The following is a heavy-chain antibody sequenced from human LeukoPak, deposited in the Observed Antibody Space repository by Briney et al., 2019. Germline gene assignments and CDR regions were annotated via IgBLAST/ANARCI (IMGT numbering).Heavy chain of an antibody. CDR1: GGSFSGYY. CDR3: ARDAQEQQLVHDAFDI. V-gene: IGHV4-34*01. CDR2: INHSGST. D-gene: IGHD6-13*01. J-gene: IGHJ3*02. Sequence: PSGTLSLTCAVYGGSFSGYYWSWIRQPPGKGLEWIGEINHSGSTNYNPSLKSRVTISVDTSKNQFSLKLSSVTAADTAVYYCARDAQEQQLVHDAFDIWGQGTMVTVSS.